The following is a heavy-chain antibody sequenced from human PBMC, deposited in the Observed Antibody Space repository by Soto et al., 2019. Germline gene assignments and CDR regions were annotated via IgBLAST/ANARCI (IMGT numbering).Heavy chain of an antibody. CDR2: ISSSSSYI. V-gene: IGHV3-21*01. J-gene: IGHJ6*02. CDR1: EFTFSDYY. CDR3: ARGREYQLLSDGMDV. D-gene: IGHD2-2*01. Sequence: GGSLRLSCAASEFTFSDYYMNWVRQAPGKGLEWVSSISSSSSYIYYADSVKGRFTISRDNAKNSLYLQMNSLRAEDTAVYYCARGREYQLLSDGMDVWGQGTTVTVSS.